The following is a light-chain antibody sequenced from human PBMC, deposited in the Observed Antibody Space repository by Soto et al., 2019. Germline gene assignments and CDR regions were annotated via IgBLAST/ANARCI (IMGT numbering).Light chain of an antibody. CDR2: DAS. V-gene: IGKV1-13*02. Sequence: AIQLTQSPSSLSASVGDRVTITCRASQVISSALAWYQHTPGRAPRLLIYDASSLQSGVPSRFSGSGSGTEFTLTISSLQPEDFATYYCQQFQSYALTFGGGTKLEIK. CDR3: QQFQSYALT. CDR1: QVISSA. J-gene: IGKJ4*01.